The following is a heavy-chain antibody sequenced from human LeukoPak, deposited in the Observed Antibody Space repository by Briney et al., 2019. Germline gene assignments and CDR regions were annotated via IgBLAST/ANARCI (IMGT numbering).Heavy chain of an antibody. CDR1: GFTVSNNY. CDR3: ARVRSDTSGWYHFDY. D-gene: IGHD6-19*01. J-gene: IGHJ4*02. Sequence: GGSLRLSYAASGFTVSNNYMSWVRQAPGKGLEWASIIYGGGSTYYADSVKGRFTISRDNSKNTLYLQMNSLRPEDTAVYYCARVRSDTSGWYHFDYWGQGTLVTVSS. CDR2: IYGGGST. V-gene: IGHV3-53*01.